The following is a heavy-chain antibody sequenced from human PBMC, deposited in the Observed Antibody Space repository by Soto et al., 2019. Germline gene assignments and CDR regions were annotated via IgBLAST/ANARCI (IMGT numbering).Heavy chain of an antibody. Sequence: PGGSLRLSCAASGFTFDDYTMHWVRQAPGKALEWVSLISWDGGSTYYADSVKGRFTISRDNSKNSLYLQMNSLRTEDTALYYCAKDIGFSVWSVDCWGQGTLFTIAS. J-gene: IGHJ4*02. V-gene: IGHV3-43*01. CDR2: ISWDGGST. CDR3: AKDIGFSVWSVDC. CDR1: GFTFDDYT. D-gene: IGHD2-8*02.